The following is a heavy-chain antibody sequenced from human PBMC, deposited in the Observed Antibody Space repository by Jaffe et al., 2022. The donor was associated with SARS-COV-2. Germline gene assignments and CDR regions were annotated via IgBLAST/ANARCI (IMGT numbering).Heavy chain of an antibody. CDR1: GGSISSSSYY. D-gene: IGHD3-22*01. J-gene: IGHJ5*02. CDR3: ARTPYYYDSSGYYYDPKFNWFDP. CDR2: IYYSGST. V-gene: IGHV4-39*01. Sequence: QLQLQESGPGLVKPSETLSLTCTVSGGSISSSSYYWGWIRQPPGKGLEWIGSIYYSGSTYYNPSLKSRVTISVDTSKNQFSLKLSSVTAADTAVYYCARTPYYYDSSGYYYDPKFNWFDPWGQGTLVTVSS.